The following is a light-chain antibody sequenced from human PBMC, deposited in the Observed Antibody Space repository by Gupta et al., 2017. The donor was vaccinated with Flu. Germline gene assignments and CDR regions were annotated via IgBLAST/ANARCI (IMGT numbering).Light chain of an antibody. V-gene: IGKV2-30*01. J-gene: IGKJ5*01. CDR2: KVA. CDR1: QSLVYSDGHTY. CDR3: MQGTHWPGYT. Sequence: DDVMSQSALSMPVTLEQPAAISCRSSQSLVYSDGHTYLNWFQQRTGQSPSRLTYKVANRDSGVPDSFSGSGLGTDVILKISKVEAEDVGVYYCMQGTHWPGYTFGQGTRLEIK.